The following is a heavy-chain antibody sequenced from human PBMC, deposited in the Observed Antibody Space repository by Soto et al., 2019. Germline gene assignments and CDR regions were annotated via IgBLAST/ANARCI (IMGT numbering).Heavy chain of an antibody. V-gene: IGHV4-59*01. CDR3: ARASWGAAAGNFDY. CDR2: IYYSGST. D-gene: IGHD6-13*01. CDR1: GGSISSYY. J-gene: IGHJ4*02. Sequence: SETLSLTCTVSGGSISSYYWSWILQPPGKGLEWIGYIYYSGSTNYNPSLKSRVTLSVDTSKGQFSLKLSSVTAADTAVYYCARASWGAAAGNFDYWGQGTLVTVS.